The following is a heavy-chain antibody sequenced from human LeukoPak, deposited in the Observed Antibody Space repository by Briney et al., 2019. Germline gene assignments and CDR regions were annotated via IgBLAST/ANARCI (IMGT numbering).Heavy chain of an antibody. CDR3: ARLSGSYYEADY. J-gene: IGHJ4*02. Sequence: TGESLRLSCAASGFTVGSSYTGWVRQAPGKGLEWVSVIYSGGSTYYADSMKGRFTLSRDNSKNTLYLQMNSLRAEDTAVYYCARLSGSYYEADYWGQGTLVTVSS. D-gene: IGHD1-26*01. V-gene: IGHV3-53*01. CDR1: GFTVGSSY. CDR2: IYSGGST.